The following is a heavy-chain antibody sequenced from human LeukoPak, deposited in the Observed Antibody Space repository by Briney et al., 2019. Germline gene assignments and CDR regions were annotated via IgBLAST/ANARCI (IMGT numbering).Heavy chain of an antibody. V-gene: IGHV3-74*01. Sequence: GGSLRLSCAASGFTFSSYWMHWVRQAPGKGLVWVSRINSDGSSASYADSVKGRFTISRDNAKNTLYLQMNSLRAEDTAVYYCARDFSGWYDGDFDYWGQGTLVTVSS. D-gene: IGHD6-19*01. CDR1: GFTFSSYW. CDR3: ARDFSGWYDGDFDY. J-gene: IGHJ4*02. CDR2: INSDGSSA.